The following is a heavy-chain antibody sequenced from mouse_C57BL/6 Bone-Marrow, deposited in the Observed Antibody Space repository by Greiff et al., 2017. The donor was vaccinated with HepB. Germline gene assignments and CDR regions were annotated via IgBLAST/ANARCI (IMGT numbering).Heavy chain of an antibody. V-gene: IGHV5-6*01. CDR1: GFTFSSYG. D-gene: IGHD2-4*01. J-gene: IGHJ4*01. Sequence: EVQLQQSGGDLVKPGGSLKLSCAASGFTFSSYGMSWVRQTPDKRLEWVATISSGGSYTYYPDSVKGRFTISRDNAKNTLYLQMSSLKSEDTAMYYCARHSLYDYDNYAMDYWGQGTSVTVSS. CDR3: ARHSLYDYDNYAMDY. CDR2: ISSGGSYT.